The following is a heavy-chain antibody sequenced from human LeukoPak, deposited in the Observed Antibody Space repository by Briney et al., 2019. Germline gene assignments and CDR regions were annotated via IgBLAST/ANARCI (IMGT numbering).Heavy chain of an antibody. CDR1: GFTFSSYA. CDR2: ISGTGNRT. J-gene: IGHJ4*02. Sequence: GGSLRLSCAASGFTFSSYAMGWVRQAPGKGLEWVSAISGTGNRTYYADSVKGRFTISRDNSKNTLYLQMNSLRAEDTAVYYCAKRGCSGGSCYPFDYWGQGTLVTVSS. D-gene: IGHD2-15*01. CDR3: AKRGCSGGSCYPFDY. V-gene: IGHV3-23*01.